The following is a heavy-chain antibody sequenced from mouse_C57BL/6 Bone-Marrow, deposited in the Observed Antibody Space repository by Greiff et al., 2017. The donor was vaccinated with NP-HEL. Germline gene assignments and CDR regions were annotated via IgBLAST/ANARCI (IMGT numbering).Heavy chain of an antibody. CDR3: ARACYYYWYLDV. CDR1: GYTFTSYG. J-gene: IGHJ1*03. V-gene: IGHV1-81*01. D-gene: IGHD2-12*01. CDR2: IYPRSGNT. Sequence: QVQLKQSGAELARPGASVKLSCKASGYTFTSYGISWVKQRTGQGLEWIGEIYPRSGNTYYNEKFKGKATLTADKSSSTAYMELRSLTSEDSAVYFCARACYYYWYLDVWGTGTTVTVSS.